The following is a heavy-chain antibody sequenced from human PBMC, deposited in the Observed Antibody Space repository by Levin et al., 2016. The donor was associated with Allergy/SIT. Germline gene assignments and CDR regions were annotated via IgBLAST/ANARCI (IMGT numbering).Heavy chain of an antibody. CDR3: AKGGAGSCFSGIDC. V-gene: IGHV3-23*01. CDR2: ISGSGGST. D-gene: IGHD3-10*01. Sequence: GESLKISCAASGFTFSNYAMTWVRQAPGQGLEWVSSISGSGGSTYYSESVKGRFTISRDSPKNTLSLQMNTLRADDTAVYFCAKGGAGSCFSGIDCWGQGTLVTVSS. CDR1: GFTFSNYA. J-gene: IGHJ4*02.